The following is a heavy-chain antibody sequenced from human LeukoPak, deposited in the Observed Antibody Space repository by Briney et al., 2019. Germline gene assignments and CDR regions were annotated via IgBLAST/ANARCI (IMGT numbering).Heavy chain of an antibody. CDR2: IDTSGRT. V-gene: IGHV4-61*09. D-gene: IGHD3-22*01. Sequence: SETLSLTGTVSGRSMSSGGYGSSCIRQPAGKGLEWIKHIDTSGRTNYNPSLKSRVTISVDTSKNQFSLKLSSVTAADTAVYYCAANYYDCSGGDYWGQGTLVIVSS. CDR3: AANYYDCSGGDY. CDR1: GRSMSSGGYG. J-gene: IGHJ4*02.